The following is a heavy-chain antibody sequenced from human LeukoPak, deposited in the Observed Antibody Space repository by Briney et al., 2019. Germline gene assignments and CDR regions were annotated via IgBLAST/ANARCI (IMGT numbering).Heavy chain of an antibody. Sequence: SETLSLTCTVSGGSISSYYWSWIRQPPGKGLEWIGYIYYSGSTNYNPSLKSRVTISVDTSKNQFSLKLSSVTAADTAVYYCARGIGPYYFDYWGQGTLVTFSS. CDR3: ARGIGPYYFDY. CDR1: GGSISSYY. V-gene: IGHV4-59*01. CDR2: IYYSGST. D-gene: IGHD2-21*01. J-gene: IGHJ4*02.